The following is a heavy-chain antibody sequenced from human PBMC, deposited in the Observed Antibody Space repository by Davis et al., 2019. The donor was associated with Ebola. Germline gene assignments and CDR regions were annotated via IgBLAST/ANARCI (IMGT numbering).Heavy chain of an antibody. CDR3: ARAPGQQLYLVYYYYGMDV. CDR1: GGSISSASYF. D-gene: IGHD6-13*01. Sequence: SETLSLTCTVSGGSISSASYFWTWIRQPAGKGLEWIGHISTSGSTNSNPSLKSRVTISVDTSKNQFSLKLSSVTAADTAVYYCARAPGQQLYLVYYYYGMDVWGQGTTVTVSS. V-gene: IGHV4-61*09. J-gene: IGHJ6*02. CDR2: ISTSGST.